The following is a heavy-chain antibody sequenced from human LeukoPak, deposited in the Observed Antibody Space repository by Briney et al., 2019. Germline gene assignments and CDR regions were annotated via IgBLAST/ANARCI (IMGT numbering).Heavy chain of an antibody. Sequence: ASVKVSCKASGYTFTSYYMHWVRQAPGQGLEWMGIINPSGGSTSYAQKFQGRVTMTRDTSTSTVYMELSCLRSEDTAVYYCASPGEKDYYFDYWGQGTLVTVSS. CDR3: ASPGEKDYYFDY. CDR2: INPSGGST. J-gene: IGHJ4*02. D-gene: IGHD3-16*01. V-gene: IGHV1-46*01. CDR1: GYTFTSYY.